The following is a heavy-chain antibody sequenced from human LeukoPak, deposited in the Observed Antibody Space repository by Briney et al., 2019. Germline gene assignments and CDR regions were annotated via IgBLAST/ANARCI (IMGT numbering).Heavy chain of an antibody. CDR1: GGSISSYY. CDR3: ARDPNSAL. CDR2: IYTSGST. V-gene: IGHV4-4*07. D-gene: IGHD2-21*01. Sequence: SETLSLTCTVSGGSISSYYWSWIRQPAGKGLEWIGRIYTSGSTNYNYNPSLKSRVTMSVDTSRNQFSLKLSSVTAADTAVYYCARDPNSALWGQGTLVTVSS. J-gene: IGHJ4*02.